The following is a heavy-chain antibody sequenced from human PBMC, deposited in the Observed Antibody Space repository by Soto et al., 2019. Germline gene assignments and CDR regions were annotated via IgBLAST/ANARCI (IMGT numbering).Heavy chain of an antibody. V-gene: IGHV4-59*01. Sequence: SETLSLTCTVSGGSISNYYWSWIRQPPGKGLEWIGYIYYSGSTNYNPSLKSRVTISVDTSKNQFSLKLSSVTAADTAVYYCASAYYYYGSGSYYYYYYGMDVWGQGTTVTVSS. CDR1: GGSISNYY. J-gene: IGHJ6*02. D-gene: IGHD3-10*01. CDR2: IYYSGST. CDR3: ASAYYYYGSGSYYYYYYGMDV.